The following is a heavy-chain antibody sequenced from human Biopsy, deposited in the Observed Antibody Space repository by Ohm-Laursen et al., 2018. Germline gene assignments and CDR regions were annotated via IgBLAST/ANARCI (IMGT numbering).Heavy chain of an antibody. CDR3: ARHPTHRIQQIDY. J-gene: IGHJ4*02. D-gene: IGHD5-18*01. V-gene: IGHV4-59*08. Sequence: TLSLTCAASGGSISGSSWSWIRQAPGRGLEWIGYISYSRDTNYNPSLKSRVTISVDTSKNQFSLRLSSVTAADTAVYYCARHPTHRIQQIDYWGQGTLVTVSS. CDR2: ISYSRDT. CDR1: GGSISGSS.